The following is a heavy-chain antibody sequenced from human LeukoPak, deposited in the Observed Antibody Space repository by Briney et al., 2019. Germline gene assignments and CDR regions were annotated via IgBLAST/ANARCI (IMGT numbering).Heavy chain of an antibody. Sequence: SVKVSCKASGGTFSSYAISWVRQAPGQGLEWMGGTIPIFGTANYAQKFQGRVTITADESTSTAYMELSSLRSEDTAVYYCARVYDYSNYTLHDYWGQGTLVTVSS. CDR3: ARVYDYSNYTLHDY. CDR2: TIPIFGTA. CDR1: GGTFSSYA. J-gene: IGHJ4*02. V-gene: IGHV1-69*13. D-gene: IGHD4-11*01.